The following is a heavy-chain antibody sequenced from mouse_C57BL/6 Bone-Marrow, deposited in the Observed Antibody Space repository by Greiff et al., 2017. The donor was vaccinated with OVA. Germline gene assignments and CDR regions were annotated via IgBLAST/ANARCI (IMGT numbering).Heavy chain of an antibody. D-gene: IGHD2-1*01. Sequence: QVQLQQPGAELVMPGASVKLSCKASGYTFTSYWMHWVKQRPGQGLEWIGEIDPSDSYTNYNQKFKGKSTLTVDKSSSTAYMQLSSLTSEDSAVYYCARGYYGNYEGFAYWGQGTLVTVSA. V-gene: IGHV1-69*01. J-gene: IGHJ3*01. CDR2: IDPSDSYT. CDR3: ARGYYGNYEGFAY. CDR1: GYTFTSYW.